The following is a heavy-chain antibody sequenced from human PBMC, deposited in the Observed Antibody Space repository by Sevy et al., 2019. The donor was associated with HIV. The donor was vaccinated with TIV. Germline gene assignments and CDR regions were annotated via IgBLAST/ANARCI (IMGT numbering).Heavy chain of an antibody. V-gene: IGHV3-7*04. CDR2: IKQDESEK. D-gene: IGHD3-22*01. Sequence: GGSLRLSCAASGFTFSTYSMHWVRQAPGKGLEWVANIKQDESEKYYVASVKGRFTISRDNAKNSLYLQMNSLRPGDTAVYYCARGNSGSFDYWGQRTLVTVSS. CDR3: ARGNSGSFDY. CDR1: GFTFSTYS. J-gene: IGHJ4*02.